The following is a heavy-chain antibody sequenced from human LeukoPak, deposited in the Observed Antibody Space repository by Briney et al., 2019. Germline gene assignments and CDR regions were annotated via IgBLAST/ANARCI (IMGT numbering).Heavy chain of an antibody. V-gene: IGHV4-4*07. CDR2: IYTSGST. CDR3: ARDFYGSGSHYFDY. Sequence: SETLSLTCTVSGGSISSYYWSWIRQPAGKGLEWIGRIYTSGSTNYNPSLKSRVTMSVDTSKNQFSLKLSSVTAADTAVYYCARDFYGSGSHYFDYWGQGTLVTVSS. J-gene: IGHJ4*02. D-gene: IGHD3-10*01. CDR1: GGSISSYY.